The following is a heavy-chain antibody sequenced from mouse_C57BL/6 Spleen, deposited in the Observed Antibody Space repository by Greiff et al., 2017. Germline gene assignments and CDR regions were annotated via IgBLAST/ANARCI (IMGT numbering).Heavy chain of an antibody. D-gene: IGHD2-1*01. V-gene: IGHV1-53*01. CDR2: INPSNGGT. CDR1: GYTFTSYW. CDR3: ASGSYGNYVGYAMDY. J-gene: IGHJ4*01. Sequence: VKLQQSGTELVKPGASVKLSCKASGYTFTSYWMHWVKQRPGQGLEWIGNINPSNGGTNYNEKFKSKATLTVDKSSSTAYMQLSSLTSEDSAVYYCASGSYGNYVGYAMDYWGQGTSVTVSS.